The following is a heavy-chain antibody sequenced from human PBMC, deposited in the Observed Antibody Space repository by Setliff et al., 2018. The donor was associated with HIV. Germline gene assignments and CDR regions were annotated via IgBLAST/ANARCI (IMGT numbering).Heavy chain of an antibody. CDR1: GYTFTAHH. D-gene: IGHD3-3*01. Sequence: GASVKVSCKSSGYTFTAHHIHWVRQAPGQGPAWMGWIIPKSGETSYAEKFRGRVTMTRDTSLSTAYMELSWLTSDDTAVYYCARVVDRDYDFWSAYEYWGQRTMVTVSS. J-gene: IGHJ4*02. V-gene: IGHV1-2*02. CDR3: ARVVDRDYDFWSAYEY. CDR2: IIPKSGET.